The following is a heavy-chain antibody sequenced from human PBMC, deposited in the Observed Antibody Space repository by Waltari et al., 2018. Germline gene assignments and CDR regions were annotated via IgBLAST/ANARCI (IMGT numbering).Heavy chain of an antibody. CDR2: IYYSGST. CDR1: GGSLSSGGYY. Sequence: QVQLQESGPGLVKPSQTLSLTCTVSGGSLSSGGYYWSWIRQHPGKGLEWIGYIYYSGSTYYNPSLKSRVTISVDTSKNQFSLKLSSVTAADTAVYYCARDYRNPYYYYYMDVWGKGTTVTVSS. J-gene: IGHJ6*03. CDR3: ARDYRNPYYYYYMDV. V-gene: IGHV4-31*03.